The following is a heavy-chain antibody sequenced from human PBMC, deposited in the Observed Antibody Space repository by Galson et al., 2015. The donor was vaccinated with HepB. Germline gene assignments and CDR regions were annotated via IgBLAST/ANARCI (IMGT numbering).Heavy chain of an antibody. Sequence: SVKVSCKASGYTFTSYGISWVRQAPEQGLEWMGWISAYYGNTNSAQRLQGRVTMTTDTSTSTAYMELRSLTSDDTAVYYCAREYGGTWPHYYGLDAWGQGTTVTVSS. D-gene: IGHD3-10*01. V-gene: IGHV1-18*04. CDR3: AREYGGTWPHYYGLDA. J-gene: IGHJ6*02. CDR2: ISAYYGNT. CDR1: GYTFTSYG.